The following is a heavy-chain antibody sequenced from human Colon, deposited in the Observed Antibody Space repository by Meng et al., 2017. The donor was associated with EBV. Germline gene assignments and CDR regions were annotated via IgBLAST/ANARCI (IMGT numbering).Heavy chain of an antibody. CDR1: GYTFSTYT. CDR3: ARGGNFDP. V-gene: IGHV7-4-1*02. J-gene: IGHJ5*02. Sequence: QVQLVPSGSELKKPGASVNVSCKASGYTFSTYTINWVRQAHGRCLEWMGWISTNTGTPTYTQGFTGRFVFSLDTSVSTAYLQISSLKAEDTAVYYCARGGNFDPWGQGTLVTVSS. CDR2: ISTNTGTP. D-gene: IGHD2/OR15-2a*01.